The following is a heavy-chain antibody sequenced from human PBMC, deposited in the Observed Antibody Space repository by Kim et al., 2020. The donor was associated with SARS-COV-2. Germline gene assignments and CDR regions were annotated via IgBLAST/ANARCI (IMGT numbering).Heavy chain of an antibody. D-gene: IGHD6-6*01. J-gene: IGHJ6*02. Sequence: FQGRVTMTRNTSISTAYMELSSLRSEDTAVYYCARDLGSIAALYYYGMDVWGQGTTVTVSS. CDR3: ARDLGSIAALYYYGMDV. V-gene: IGHV1-8*01.